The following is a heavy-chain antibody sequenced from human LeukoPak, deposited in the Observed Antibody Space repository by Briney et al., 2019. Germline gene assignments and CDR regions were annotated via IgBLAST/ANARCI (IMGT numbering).Heavy chain of an antibody. Sequence: GGSLRLSCAASGFTFSSYAMHWVRQAPGKGLEWVAVISYDGSNKYYADSVKGRFTISRDNSKNTLYLQMNRLRAEDTAVYYCARRATVVTPGLFDYWGQGTLVTVSS. CDR2: ISYDGSNK. D-gene: IGHD4-23*01. CDR3: ARRATVVTPGLFDY. V-gene: IGHV3-30-3*01. CDR1: GFTFSSYA. J-gene: IGHJ4*02.